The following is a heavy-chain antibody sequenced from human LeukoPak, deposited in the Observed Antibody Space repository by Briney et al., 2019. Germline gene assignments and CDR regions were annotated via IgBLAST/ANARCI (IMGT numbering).Heavy chain of an antibody. CDR3: AREKIGTGTVLGKDYYYMDV. Sequence: PSETLSLTCAVYGVSFSGYYWSWIRQPPGKGLEWIGEINHSGSTNYNPSLKSRVTISVDTSKNQFSLKLSSVTAADTAMYYCAREKIGTGTVLGKDYYYMDVWGKGTTVTVSS. J-gene: IGHJ6*03. CDR1: GVSFSGYY. CDR2: INHSGST. V-gene: IGHV4-34*01. D-gene: IGHD3-16*01.